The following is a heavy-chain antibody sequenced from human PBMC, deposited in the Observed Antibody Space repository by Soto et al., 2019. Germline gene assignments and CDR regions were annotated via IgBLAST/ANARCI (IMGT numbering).Heavy chain of an antibody. Sequence: QVQLVQSGAEVKKTGASVKVSCKASGYTFTSYGISWVRQAPGQGLEWMGWISAYNGNTNYAQKLQGRVTMTTDTSTSTAYMELRSLRSDDTAVYYCARDSERNHCSGGSCYSYWFDPWGQGTLVTVSS. V-gene: IGHV1-18*01. CDR3: ARDSERNHCSGGSCYSYWFDP. CDR1: GYTFTSYG. J-gene: IGHJ5*02. D-gene: IGHD2-15*01. CDR2: ISAYNGNT.